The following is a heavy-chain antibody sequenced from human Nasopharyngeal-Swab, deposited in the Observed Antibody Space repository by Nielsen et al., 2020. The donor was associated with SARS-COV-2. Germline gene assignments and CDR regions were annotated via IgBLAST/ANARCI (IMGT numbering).Heavy chain of an antibody. CDR2: IIPLFGTA. D-gene: IGHD4-17*01. Sequence: SVKVSCKASGGTFSSYAISWVRQAPGQGLEWMGGIIPLFGTANYAQKFQGRVTMTTDTSTSTAYMELRSLRSDDMAVYYCARDPSYGDYFDYWGQGTLVTVSS. J-gene: IGHJ4*02. CDR3: ARDPSYGDYFDY. V-gene: IGHV1-69*05. CDR1: GGTFSSYA.